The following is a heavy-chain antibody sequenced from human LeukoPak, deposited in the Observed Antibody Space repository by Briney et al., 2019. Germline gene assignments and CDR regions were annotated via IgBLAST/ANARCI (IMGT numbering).Heavy chain of an antibody. D-gene: IGHD1-26*01. Sequence: GGSLRLSCAASGFTFSSYAMHWVRQAPGKGLEWVAVISYDGSNKYYADSVKGRFTISRDNSKNTLYLQMNSLRAEDTAVCYCARAIVFTSSFDYWGQGTLVTVSS. CDR3: ARAIVFTSSFDY. CDR1: GFTFSSYA. CDR2: ISYDGSNK. V-gene: IGHV3-30-3*01. J-gene: IGHJ4*02.